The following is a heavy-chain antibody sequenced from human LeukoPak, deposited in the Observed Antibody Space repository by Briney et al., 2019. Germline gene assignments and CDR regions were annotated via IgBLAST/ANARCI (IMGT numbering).Heavy chain of an antibody. Sequence: GGSLRLSCAASGFTFSNHWMSWVRQAPGKGLELVANINLDGSTEYYVDSVKGRFTISRDNAKNSLYLQMNSLRAEDTAVYYCARAPLRYFDWLSYYFDYWGQGTLVTVSS. CDR3: ARAPLRYFDWLSYYFDY. J-gene: IGHJ4*02. V-gene: IGHV3-7*01. CDR1: GFTFSNHW. CDR2: INLDGSTE. D-gene: IGHD3-9*01.